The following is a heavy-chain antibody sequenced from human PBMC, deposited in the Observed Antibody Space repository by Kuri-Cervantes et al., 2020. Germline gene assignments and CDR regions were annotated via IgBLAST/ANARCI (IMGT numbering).Heavy chain of an antibody. V-gene: IGHV4-39*02. CDR3: ARDSMPYYYYDSSGYDY. CDR1: GGSISSSSYY. D-gene: IGHD3-22*01. Sequence: SETLSLTCTVSGGSISSSSYYWGWIRQPPGKGLEWIGSIYYSGSTYYNPSLKSRVTISVDTSKNQFSLKLSSVTAADTAVYYCARDSMPYYYYDSSGYDYWGQGTLVTVSS. J-gene: IGHJ4*02. CDR2: IYYSGST.